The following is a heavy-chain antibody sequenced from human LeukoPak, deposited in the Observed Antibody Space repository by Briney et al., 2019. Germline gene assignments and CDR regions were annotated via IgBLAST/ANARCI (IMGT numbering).Heavy chain of an antibody. Sequence: SETLSLTCTVSGGSISSYYWSWIRQPAGKGLEWIGRIYTNGSTNYNPSLKSRVTMSVDTSKNQFSLKLSSVTAADTAVCYCARDRRQWLPNDAFDIWGRGTMVTVSS. J-gene: IGHJ3*02. CDR3: ARDRRQWLPNDAFDI. V-gene: IGHV4-4*07. CDR1: GGSISSYY. D-gene: IGHD6-19*01. CDR2: IYTNGST.